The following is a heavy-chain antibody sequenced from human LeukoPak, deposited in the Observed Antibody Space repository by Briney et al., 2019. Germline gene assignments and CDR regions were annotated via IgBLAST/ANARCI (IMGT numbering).Heavy chain of an antibody. CDR2: INHSGST. D-gene: IGHD3-10*02. CDR1: GGSFSGYY. Sequence: SETLSLTCAVYGGSFSGYYWSWIRQPPGKGLEWIGEINHSGSTNYNPSLKSRVTISVDTSKNQFSLKLSSVTAADTAVYYCARRHVRGVPDYWGQGTLVTVSP. J-gene: IGHJ4*02. V-gene: IGHV4-34*01. CDR3: ARRHVRGVPDY.